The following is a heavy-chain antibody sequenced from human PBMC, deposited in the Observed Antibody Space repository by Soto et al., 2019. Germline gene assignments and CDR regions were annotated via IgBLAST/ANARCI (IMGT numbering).Heavy chain of an antibody. J-gene: IGHJ6*02. CDR3: AREVRDFWSGYWYYGMDV. Sequence: SETLSLTCTVSGGSVSSGSYYWSWIRQPPGKGLEWIGYIYYSGSTNYNPSLKSRVTISVDTSKNQFSLKLSSVTAADTAVYYCAREVRDFWSGYWYYGMDVWGQGTTVTVSS. CDR1: GGSVSSGSYY. CDR2: IYYSGST. D-gene: IGHD3-3*01. V-gene: IGHV4-61*01.